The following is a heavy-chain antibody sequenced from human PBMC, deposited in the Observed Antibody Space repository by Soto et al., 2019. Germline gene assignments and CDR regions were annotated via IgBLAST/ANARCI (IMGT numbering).Heavy chain of an antibody. J-gene: IGHJ6*02. D-gene: IGHD3-3*01. CDR1: GGSISSSSYY. CDR2: IYYSGST. Sequence: PSESLSLTCTVSGGSISSSSYYWGWIRQPPGKGLVWIGSIYYSGSTCYNTSLKSRVTISVDTSKNQSSLTLSSVTAADTAVYYGARRPVRDFWSGYYSDYYGMDVWGQGTTVTVSS. V-gene: IGHV4-39*01. CDR3: ARRPVRDFWSGYYSDYYGMDV.